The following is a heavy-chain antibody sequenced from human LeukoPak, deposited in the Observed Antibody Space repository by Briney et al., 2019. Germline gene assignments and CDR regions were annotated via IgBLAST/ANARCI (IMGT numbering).Heavy chain of an antibody. J-gene: IGHJ3*02. CDR1: GYTFTGYY. Sequence: GASVKVSCKASGYTFTGYYMHWVRQAPGQGLEWMGWINPNSGGTNYAQKFQGRVTMTRDTSISTAYMELSRLRSDDTAVYYCARGRGRTTSQYNAFDIWGQGTMVTVSS. CDR3: ARGRGRTTSQYNAFDI. D-gene: IGHD2-2*01. CDR2: INPNSGGT. V-gene: IGHV1-2*02.